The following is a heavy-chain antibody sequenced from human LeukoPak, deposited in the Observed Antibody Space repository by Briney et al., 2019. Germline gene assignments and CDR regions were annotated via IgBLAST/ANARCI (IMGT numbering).Heavy chain of an antibody. CDR3: ARDRGVVGEFDS. J-gene: IGHJ4*02. D-gene: IGHD2-15*01. CDR2: ISYDGSNK. V-gene: IGHV3-30*04. Sequence: GGSLRLSCAASGFTFSSYAMHWVRQAPGKELEWVAVISYDGSNKYYADSVKGRFTISRDNSKNTLYLQMNSLRAEDTAVYYCARDRGVVGEFDSWGQGTLVTVSS. CDR1: GFTFSSYA.